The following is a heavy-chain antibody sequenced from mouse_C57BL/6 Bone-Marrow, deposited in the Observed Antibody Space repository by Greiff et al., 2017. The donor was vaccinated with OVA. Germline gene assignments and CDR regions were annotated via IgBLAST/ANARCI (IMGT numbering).Heavy chain of an antibody. V-gene: IGHV1-64*01. CDR2: VHPNSGST. CDR1: GYTFTSYW. CDR3: ASSYWYFDV. Sequence: QVQLQQPGAELVKPGASVKLSCKASGYTFTSYWMHWVKQRPGQGLEWIGMVHPNSGSTNYNEKFKSKATMTVDKSSSTAYMQLSSLTSEDSAVDDCASSYWYFDVWGTGTTVTVSS. J-gene: IGHJ1*03.